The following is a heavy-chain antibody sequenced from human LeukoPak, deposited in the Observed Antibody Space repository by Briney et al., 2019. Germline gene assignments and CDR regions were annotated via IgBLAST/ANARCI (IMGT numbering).Heavy chain of an antibody. V-gene: IGHV4-39*01. CDR3: ARTSSGWCVGALI. CDR1: GGSISSSRYY. J-gene: IGHJ4*02. D-gene: IGHD6-19*01. CDR2: IYYSGST. Sequence: SETLSLTCTVSGGSISSSRYYWGWIRQPPGKGLEWIGSIYYSGSTYYNPSLKSRVTISVDTSKNQFSLKLSSVTAADTAVYYCARTSSGWCVGALIWGQGTLVTVSS.